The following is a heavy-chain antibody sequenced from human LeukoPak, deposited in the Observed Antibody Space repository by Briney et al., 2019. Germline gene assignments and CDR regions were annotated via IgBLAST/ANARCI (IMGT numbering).Heavy chain of an antibody. J-gene: IGHJ4*02. CDR1: GFTFSNAW. D-gene: IGHD3-10*01. V-gene: IGHV3-15*01. Sequence: GGSLRLSCAASGFTFSNAWMSWVRQAPGKGLEWVGRIKSKTDGGTTDYAAPVKGRFTISRDDSKNTLYLQMNSLKTEDTAVYYCTTTDYYGSGSYYDYWGQETLVTVSS. CDR2: IKSKTDGGTT. CDR3: TTTDYYGSGSYYDY.